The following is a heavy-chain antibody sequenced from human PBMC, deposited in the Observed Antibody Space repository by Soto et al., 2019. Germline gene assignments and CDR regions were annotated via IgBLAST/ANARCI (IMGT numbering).Heavy chain of an antibody. Sequence: SDTLSLTCTVSGGSISSGGYYWSWIRQHPGKGLEWIGYIYYSGSTYYNPSLKSRVTISVDTSKNQFSLKLSSVTAADTAVYYCARAVGGQYYFDYWGQGTPVTVSS. D-gene: IGHD3-16*01. V-gene: IGHV4-31*03. CDR1: GGSISSGGYY. CDR3: ARAVGGQYYFDY. CDR2: IYYSGST. J-gene: IGHJ4*02.